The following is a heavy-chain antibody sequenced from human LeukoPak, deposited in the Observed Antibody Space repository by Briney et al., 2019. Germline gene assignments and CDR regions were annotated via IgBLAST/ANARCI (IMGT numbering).Heavy chain of an antibody. CDR2: IYPYDSET. CDR1: GYSFSSFW. D-gene: IGHD6-13*01. Sequence: GESLKISCKGSGYSFSSFWIGWVRQMPGKGLECMGIIYPYDSETRYSPSFQGHVTISADTSITTAYLQWSSLKASDTAMYYCARHGAADLLGHPAWFDPWGQGTLVTVSS. J-gene: IGHJ5*02. V-gene: IGHV5-51*01. CDR3: ARHGAADLLGHPAWFDP.